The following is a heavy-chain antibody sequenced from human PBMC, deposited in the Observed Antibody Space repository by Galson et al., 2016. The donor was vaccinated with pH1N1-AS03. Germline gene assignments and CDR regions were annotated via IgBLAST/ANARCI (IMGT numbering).Heavy chain of an antibody. J-gene: IGHJ6*03. CDR2: VYHGGSK. CDR3: VRHVPLGYCISTDCPLSQNCHYYMDV. D-gene: IGHD1-26*01. V-gene: IGHV4-38-2*01. CDR1: GSSVISGYY. Sequence: ETLSLTCGVSGSSVISGYYWGWIRQPPGKGLEWIGSVYHGGSKYYSPYLKSRVTISLDTSNHQVSLNLNTVTAADTAVYFCVRHVPLGYCISTDCPLSQNCHYYMDVWGKGTTVIVSS.